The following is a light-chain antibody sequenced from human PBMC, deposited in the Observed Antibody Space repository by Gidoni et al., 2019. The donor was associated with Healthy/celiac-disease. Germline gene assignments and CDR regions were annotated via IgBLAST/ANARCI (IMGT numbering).Light chain of an antibody. CDR2: WAS. Sequence: DIVMTQSPDSLAVSLGEKATINCKSSQSVLYSSNNRNYLAWYQQKPGQPPKLLIYWASTRESGGPDRFSGSGSGTEFTLTISSLQAEDVAVYYCQQYYSTPLTFGGGTKVEIK. V-gene: IGKV4-1*01. J-gene: IGKJ4*01. CDR3: QQYYSTPLT. CDR1: QSVLYSSNNRNY.